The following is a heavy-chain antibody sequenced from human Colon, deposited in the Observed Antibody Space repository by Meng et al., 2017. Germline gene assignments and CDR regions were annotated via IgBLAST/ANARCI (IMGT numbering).Heavy chain of an antibody. CDR2: IYYSGTT. J-gene: IGHJ5*02. D-gene: IGHD3-22*01. V-gene: IGHV4-31*03. CDR1: GASFGRGGYF. Sequence: HVQVQELGPGLLNPSHTLSLTCTVAGASFGRGGYFWTWIRLHPGKCLEWIGYIYYSGTTNYNSSLKSRVTISVDTSKNQFSLKMSSVTAADTAVYYCARAPSYYYDTSGYYGNFFDPWGQGTLVTVSS. CDR3: ARAPSYYYDTSGYYGNFFDP.